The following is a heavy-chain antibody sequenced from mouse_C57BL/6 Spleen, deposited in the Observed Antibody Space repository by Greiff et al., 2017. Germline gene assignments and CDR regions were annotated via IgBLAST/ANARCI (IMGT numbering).Heavy chain of an antibody. D-gene: IGHD2-1*01. J-gene: IGHJ4*01. V-gene: IGHV2-2*01. CDR2: IWSGGST. CDR1: GFSLTSYG. CDR3: ARKGDYGNYEDAMDY. Sequence: VQGVESGPGLVQPSQSLSITCTVSGFSLTSYGVHWVRQSPGKGLEWLGVIWSGGSTDYNAAFISRLSISKDNSKSQVFFKMNSLQADDTAIYYCARKGDYGNYEDAMDYWGQGTSVTVSS.